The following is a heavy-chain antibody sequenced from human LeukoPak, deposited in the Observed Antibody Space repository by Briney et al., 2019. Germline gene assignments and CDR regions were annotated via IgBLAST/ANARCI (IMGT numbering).Heavy chain of an antibody. V-gene: IGHV3-30-3*01. J-gene: IGHJ4*02. D-gene: IGHD3-3*01. CDR3: ARDSLGDYDFWSGYYLGGYFDY. CDR1: GFTFSGYP. Sequence: PGKSLRLSCAASGFTFSGYPIHWVRQAPGKGLEWVAVISYDGSNKYYADSVKGRFTISRDNSKNTLYLQMNSLRAEDTAVYYCARDSLGDYDFWSGYYLGGYFDYWGQGTLVTVSS. CDR2: ISYDGSNK.